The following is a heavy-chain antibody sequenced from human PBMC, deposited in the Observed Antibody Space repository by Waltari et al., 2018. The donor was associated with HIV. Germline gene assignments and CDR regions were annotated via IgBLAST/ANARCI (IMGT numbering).Heavy chain of an antibody. Sequence: EVQLVESGGGLVQPGGSLRLSCAASGFTFRRYLMSWVRQAPGKGREWVANIKQDGSEKYYVDSMKGRFTISRDNAKNSLYLQINSLRAEDTAVYYCAGRSPARRLNWFDPWGQGTLVIVSS. CDR1: GFTFRRYL. J-gene: IGHJ5*02. CDR3: AGRSPARRLNWFDP. CDR2: IKQDGSEK. D-gene: IGHD2-8*01. V-gene: IGHV3-7*01.